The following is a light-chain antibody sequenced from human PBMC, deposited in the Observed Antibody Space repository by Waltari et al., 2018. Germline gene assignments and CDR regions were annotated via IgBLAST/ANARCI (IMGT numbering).Light chain of an antibody. CDR2: WAS. CDR1: QSVLYSSNNKNY. J-gene: IGKJ3*01. Sequence: DIVMTQSPDSLAVSLGERATLNCTSSQSVLYSSNNKNYLAWYQQKPGQPPKLLIYWASTRESGVPDRLSGSGSGTDFTLTISSLQAEDVAVYYCHQYYNIPFTFGPGTKVDIK. V-gene: IGKV4-1*01. CDR3: HQYYNIPFT.